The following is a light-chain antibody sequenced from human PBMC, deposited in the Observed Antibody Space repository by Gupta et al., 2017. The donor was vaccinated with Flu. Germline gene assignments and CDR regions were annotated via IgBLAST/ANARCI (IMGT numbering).Light chain of an antibody. V-gene: IGKV1-9*01. CDR2: GAS. CDR1: QAISTY. CDR3: EQLNSYLPWT. Sequence: DIQFTQSPPFLSASVGDRVTITCRASQAISTYLGWYQQKPGKAPNLLIYGASTLQTGVPSRFSGSRSGTEVTLTISSLQLEDFATYYGEQLNSYLPWTFGQGTKVEIK. J-gene: IGKJ1*01.